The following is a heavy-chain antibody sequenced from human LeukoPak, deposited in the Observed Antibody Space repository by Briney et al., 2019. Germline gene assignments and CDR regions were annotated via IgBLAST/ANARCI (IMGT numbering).Heavy chain of an antibody. D-gene: IGHD1-7*01. J-gene: IGHJ4*02. CDR3: ARDPGANNWNFVLRGGYFDY. Sequence: ETLSLTCTVSGYSISSGYYWGWIRQPPGKGLEWIGSIYHSGSTYYNPSLKSRVTISVDTSKNQFSLKLSSVTAADTAVYYCARDPGANNWNFVLRGGYFDYWGQGTLVTVSS. CDR1: GYSISSGYY. CDR2: IYHSGST. V-gene: IGHV4-38-2*02.